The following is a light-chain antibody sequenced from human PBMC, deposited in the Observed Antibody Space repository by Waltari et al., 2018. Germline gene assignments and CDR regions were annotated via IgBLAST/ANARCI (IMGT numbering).Light chain of an antibody. Sequence: SYVLTPPPSVSVAPGQTARITCGGNNLGSKSVHWYQQKPGQAPVLVVYDDSARPSGLPERFSGSNSGNTATLTISRVEAGDEADYYCQVWDSSSEVVFGGGTKLTVL. CDR3: QVWDSSSEVV. CDR2: DDS. CDR1: NLGSKS. V-gene: IGLV3-21*02. J-gene: IGLJ2*01.